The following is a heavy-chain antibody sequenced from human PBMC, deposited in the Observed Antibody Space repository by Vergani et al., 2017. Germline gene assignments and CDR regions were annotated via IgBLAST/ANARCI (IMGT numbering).Heavy chain of an antibody. V-gene: IGHV4-38-2*02. J-gene: IGHJ4*02. CDR2: IYHSGST. CDR3: AREVVVTAALGD. D-gene: IGHD2-21*02. Sequence: QVQLQESGPGLVKPSETLSLTCTVSGYSISSGFYWGWIRQPPGKGLEWIGSIYHSGSTYYNPSLKSRVTISVDTSKNQFPLKLRSVTAADTAVYYCAREVVVTAALGDWGQGTLVTVSS. CDR1: GYSISSGFY.